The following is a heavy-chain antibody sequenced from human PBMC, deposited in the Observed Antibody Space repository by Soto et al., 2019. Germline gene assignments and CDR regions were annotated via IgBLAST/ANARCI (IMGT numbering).Heavy chain of an antibody. CDR2: ISGSGGST. J-gene: IGHJ5*02. V-gene: IGHV3-23*01. CDR1: GFTFSSYA. Sequence: PGGSLRLSCAASGFTFSSYAMSWVRQAPGKGLEWVSAISGSGGSTYYADSVKGRFTISRDNSKNTLYLQMNSLRAEDTAVYYCAKSRKYYYDSSGSRGWFEPWGQGTLVTVSS. CDR3: AKSRKYYYDSSGSRGWFEP. D-gene: IGHD3-22*01.